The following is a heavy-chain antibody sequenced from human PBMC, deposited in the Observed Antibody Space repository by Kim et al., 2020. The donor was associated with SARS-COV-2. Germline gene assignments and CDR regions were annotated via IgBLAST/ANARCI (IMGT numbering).Heavy chain of an antibody. V-gene: IGHV1-18*04. Sequence: ASVKVSCKASGYTFTSYGISWVRQAPGQGLEWMGWISAYNGNTNYAQKLQGRVTMTTDTSTSTAYMELRSLRSDDTAVYYCARRGDDRSGYYTAGDDYWGQGTLVTVSS. J-gene: IGHJ4*02. CDR2: ISAYNGNT. CDR1: GYTFTSYG. D-gene: IGHD3-22*01. CDR3: ARRGDDRSGYYTAGDDY.